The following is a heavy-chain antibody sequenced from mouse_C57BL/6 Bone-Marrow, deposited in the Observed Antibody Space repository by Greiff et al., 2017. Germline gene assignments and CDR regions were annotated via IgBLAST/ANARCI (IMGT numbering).Heavy chain of an antibody. V-gene: IGHV1-76*01. CDR1: GYTFTDYY. CDR3: ARRNYVLAMDY. Sequence: QVQLQQSGAELVRPGASVKLSCKASGYTFTDYYINWVKQRPGQGLEWIARIYPGSGNTYYNEKFKGKPTLTAEKSSSTAYMQLSSLTSEDSAVYFCARRNYVLAMDYWGQGTSVTVSS. D-gene: IGHD2-1*01. J-gene: IGHJ4*01. CDR2: IYPGSGNT.